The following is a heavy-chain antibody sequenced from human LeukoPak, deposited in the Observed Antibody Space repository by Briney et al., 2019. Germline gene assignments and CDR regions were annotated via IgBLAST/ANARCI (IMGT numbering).Heavy chain of an antibody. J-gene: IGHJ1*01. D-gene: IGHD6-19*01. CDR3: AKDMTGLVQGYFQH. V-gene: IGHV3-9*01. CDR2: ISWNSGSI. Sequence: QSGGSLRLSCAASGFTFDDYAMHWVRQAPGKGLEWVSGISWNSGSIGYADSVRGRFTISRDNAKNSLYLQMNSLRAEDTALYYCAKDMTGLVQGYFQHWGQGTLVTVSS. CDR1: GFTFDDYA.